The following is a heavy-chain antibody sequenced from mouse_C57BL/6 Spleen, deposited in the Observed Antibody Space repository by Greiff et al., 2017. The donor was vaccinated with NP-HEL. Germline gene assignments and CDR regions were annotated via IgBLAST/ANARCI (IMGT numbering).Heavy chain of an antibody. CDR3: ARGYYRGAMDY. D-gene: IGHD2-12*01. CDR1: GFTFSSYA. J-gene: IGHJ4*01. CDR2: ISDGGSYT. V-gene: IGHV5-4*01. Sequence: EVHLVESGGGLVKPGGSLKLSCAASGFTFSSYAMSWVRQTPEKRLEWVATISDGGSYTYYPDNVKGRFTISRDNAKNNLYLQMSHLKSEDTAMYYCARGYYRGAMDYWGQGTSVTVSS.